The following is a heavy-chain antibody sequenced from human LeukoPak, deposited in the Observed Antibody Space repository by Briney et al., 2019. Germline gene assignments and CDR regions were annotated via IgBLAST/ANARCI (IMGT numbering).Heavy chain of an antibody. V-gene: IGHV1-2*02. CDR2: INPNSGGT. CDR1: GYTFTVYY. D-gene: IGHD5-12*01. Sequence: ASVTVSFTCSGYTFTVYYMHWVRQAPAPGREWMGWINPNSGGTNYAQKFQGRVTMTRSTSISTAYMELSRLRSDDTAVYYCARDTGGYDLAYWGQGTLVTVSS. J-gene: IGHJ4*02. CDR3: ARDTGGYDLAY.